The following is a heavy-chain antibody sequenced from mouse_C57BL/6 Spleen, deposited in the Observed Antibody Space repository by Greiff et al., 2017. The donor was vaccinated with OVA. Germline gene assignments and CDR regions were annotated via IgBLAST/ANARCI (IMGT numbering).Heavy chain of an antibody. J-gene: IGHJ2*01. CDR2: INYDGSST. D-gene: IGHD2-4*01. V-gene: IGHV5-16*01. CDR1: GFTFSDYY. Sequence: EVNVVESEGGLVQPGSSMKLSCTASGFTFSDYYMAWVRQVPEKGLEWVANINYDGSSTYYLDSLKSRFIISRDNAKNILYLQMSSLKSEDTATYYCARGSIYYDYDGNYFDYWGQGTTLTVSS. CDR3: ARGSIYYDYDGNYFDY.